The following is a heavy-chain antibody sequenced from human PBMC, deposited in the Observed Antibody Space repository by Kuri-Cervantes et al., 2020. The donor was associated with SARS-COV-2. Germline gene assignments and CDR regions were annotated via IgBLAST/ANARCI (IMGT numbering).Heavy chain of an antibody. V-gene: IGHV4-34*01. CDR1: GGSISSYY. CDR3: ARGRGYSYGHYYYYMDV. J-gene: IGHJ6*03. Sequence: SEPLSLTCTVSGGSISSYYWSWIRQPPGKGLEWIGEINHSGSTNYNPSLKSRVTVSVDTSKNQFSLKLSSVTAADTAVYYCARGRGYSYGHYYYYMDVWGKGTTVTVSS. CDR2: INHSGST. D-gene: IGHD5-18*01.